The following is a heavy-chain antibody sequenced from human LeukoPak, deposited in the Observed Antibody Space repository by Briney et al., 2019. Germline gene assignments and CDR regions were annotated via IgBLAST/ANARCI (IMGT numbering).Heavy chain of an antibody. J-gene: IGHJ5*02. CDR3: ARGRTEWPNLTWFDP. Sequence: GASVKVSCKASGYTFTSYDINWVRQATGQGLEWMGWMNPNSGNTGYAQKFQGRVTMTRNTSISTAYMELSSLRSEDTAVYYCARGRTEWPNLTWFDPWGQGTLVTVSS. CDR2: MNPNSGNT. CDR1: GYTFTSYD. D-gene: IGHD3-3*01. V-gene: IGHV1-8*01.